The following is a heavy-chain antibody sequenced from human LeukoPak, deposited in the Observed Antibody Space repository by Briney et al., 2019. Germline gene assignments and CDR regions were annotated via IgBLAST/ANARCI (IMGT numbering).Heavy chain of an antibody. V-gene: IGHV1-69*13. CDR1: GGTFSSYA. CDR3: VRVSVTTTVVKRSAFIGYGMDV. D-gene: IGHD4-23*01. Sequence: SVKVSCKASGGTFSSYAISWVRQAPGQGLEWMGGIIPIFGTANYAQKFQGRVTITADESTSTAYMELSSLRSEDTAVYYCVRVSVTTTVVKRSAFIGYGMDVWGQGTTVTVSS. CDR2: IIPIFGTA. J-gene: IGHJ6*02.